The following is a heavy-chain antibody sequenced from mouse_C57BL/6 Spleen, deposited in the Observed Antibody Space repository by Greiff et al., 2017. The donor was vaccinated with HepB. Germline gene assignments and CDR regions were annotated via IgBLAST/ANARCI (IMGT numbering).Heavy chain of an antibody. CDR1: GYTFTSYW. CDR3: ARAVSGGQLKAY. Sequence: QVQLQQPGAELVKPGASVKLSCKASGYTFTSYWMHWVKQRPGQGLEWIGMIHPNSGSTNYNEKFKSKATLTVDKSSSTAYMQLSSLTSEDSAVYYCARAVSGGQLKAYWGQGTLVTVSA. V-gene: IGHV1-64*01. CDR2: IHPNSGST. J-gene: IGHJ3*01. D-gene: IGHD3-2*02.